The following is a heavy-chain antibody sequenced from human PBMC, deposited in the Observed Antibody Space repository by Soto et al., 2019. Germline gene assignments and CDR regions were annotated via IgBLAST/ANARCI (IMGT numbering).Heavy chain of an antibody. CDR2: IIPIFGTA. CDR3: ARSITIFGVVIIAYYGMDV. J-gene: IGHJ6*02. D-gene: IGHD3-3*01. Sequence: QVQLVQSGAEVKKPGSAVKVSCKASGGTFSSYAISWVLQAPGQGLEWMGGIIPIFGTANYAQKFQGRVTITADEPTSTAYMELSSLRSEDTAVYYWARSITIFGVVIIAYYGMDVWGHGTTVTVSS. CDR1: GGTFSSYA. V-gene: IGHV1-69*01.